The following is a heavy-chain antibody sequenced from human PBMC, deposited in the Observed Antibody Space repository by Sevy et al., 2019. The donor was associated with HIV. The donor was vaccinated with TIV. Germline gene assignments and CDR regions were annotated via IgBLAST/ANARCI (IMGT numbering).Heavy chain of an antibody. Sequence: GGSLRLSCAASGFTFSSYSMNWVRQAPGKGLEWVSSISSSSYIYYADSVKGRFTISRDNAKNSLYLQMNSLRAEDTAVYYCARAEGSVVVVAATPAAFDIWGQGTMVTVSS. CDR2: ISSSSYI. V-gene: IGHV3-21*01. D-gene: IGHD2-15*01. J-gene: IGHJ3*02. CDR1: GFTFSSYS. CDR3: ARAEGSVVVVAATPAAFDI.